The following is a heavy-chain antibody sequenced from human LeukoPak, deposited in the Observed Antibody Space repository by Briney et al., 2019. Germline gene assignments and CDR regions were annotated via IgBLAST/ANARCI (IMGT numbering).Heavy chain of an antibody. CDR1: GFTFDDYA. V-gene: IGHV3-9*03. Sequence: GGSLRLSCAASGFTFDDYAMHWVRQAPGKGLEWVSGISWNSGSIGYADSVKGRFTISRDNAKNSLYLQMNSLRAEDMALYYCAKDKSNYAEYYFDYWGQGTLVTVSS. CDR3: AKDKSNYAEYYFDY. D-gene: IGHD4-11*01. CDR2: ISWNSGSI. J-gene: IGHJ4*02.